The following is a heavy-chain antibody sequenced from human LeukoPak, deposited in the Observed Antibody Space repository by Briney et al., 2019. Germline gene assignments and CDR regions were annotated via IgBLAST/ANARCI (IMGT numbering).Heavy chain of an antibody. J-gene: IGHJ4*02. CDR1: GFTFRSYT. D-gene: IGHD3-22*01. V-gene: IGHV3-21*01. CDR2: ITSSSGYI. Sequence: GGSLRLSCAASGFTFRSYTMNWVRQAPGKGLEWVSSITSSSGYINYADSVKGRFTISRDNAKNSLYLQMNSLRAEDTAVYYCAKTFCYDNSAVWDGWGQGTLVTVSS. CDR3: AKTFCYDNSAVWDG.